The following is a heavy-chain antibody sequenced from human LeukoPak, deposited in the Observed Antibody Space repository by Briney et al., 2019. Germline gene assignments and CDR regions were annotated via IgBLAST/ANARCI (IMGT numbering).Heavy chain of an antibody. V-gene: IGHV3-23*01. D-gene: IGHD2-15*01. CDR2: ITGSGSST. CDR3: AKIRYCSGNTCFKDAFDI. CDR1: GFTFNNYG. J-gene: IGHJ3*02. Sequence: GGSLRLSCAASGFTFNNYGMNWVRQAPGKGLEWVSLITGSGSSTFYADSVKGRFTISRDNSKNTLYLEMNGLRAEDTAMYYCAKIRYCSGNTCFKDAFDIWGQGTMVTVSS.